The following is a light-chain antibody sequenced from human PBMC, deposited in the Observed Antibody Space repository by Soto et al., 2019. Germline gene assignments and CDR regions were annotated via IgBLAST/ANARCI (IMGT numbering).Light chain of an antibody. V-gene: IGKV3-11*01. CDR3: QQRSTWPPFT. CDR2: DAS. Sequence: EIVLTQSPATLSLSPGERATLSCRASQSVSSYLAWYQQKPGQAPRLLIYDASNRAPGIPARFSGSGSGTDFPLTISSLEPEDFAVYYCQQRSTWPPFTFGPGTKVDIK. J-gene: IGKJ3*01. CDR1: QSVSSY.